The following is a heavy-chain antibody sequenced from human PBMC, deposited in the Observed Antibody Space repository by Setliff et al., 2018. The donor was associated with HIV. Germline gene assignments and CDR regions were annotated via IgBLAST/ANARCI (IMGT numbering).Heavy chain of an antibody. J-gene: IGHJ4*02. CDR3: ARHPPYCSGGSCYRGRGYYFDY. CDR2: IYYSGSI. Sequence: PSETLSLTCTVSGGSISSISYYWGWIRQPPGKGLEWIGSIYYSGSIYYNPSLKSRVTISVDTSKNQFSLKLNSVTAADTAMYYCARHPPYCSGGSCYRGRGYYFDYWGQGTLVTVSS. D-gene: IGHD2-15*01. CDR1: GGSISSISYY. V-gene: IGHV4-39*01.